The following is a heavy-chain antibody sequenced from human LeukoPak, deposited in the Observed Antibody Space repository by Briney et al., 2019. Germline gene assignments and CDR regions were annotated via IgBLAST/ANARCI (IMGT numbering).Heavy chain of an antibody. V-gene: IGHV3-21*01. CDR1: GFTFSSYS. CDR2: ISSSSSYI. CDR3: TTGLRNAFDI. Sequence: AGGSLRLSCAASGFTFSSYSMNWVRQAPGKGLEWVSSISSSSSYIYYADSVKGRFTISRDNAKNSLYLQMNSLRAEDTAVYYCTTGLRNAFDIWGQGTMVTVSS. D-gene: IGHD3-16*01. J-gene: IGHJ3*02.